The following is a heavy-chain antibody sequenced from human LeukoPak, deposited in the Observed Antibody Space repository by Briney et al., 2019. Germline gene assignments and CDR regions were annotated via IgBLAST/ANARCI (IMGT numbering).Heavy chain of an antibody. Sequence: SETLSLTCAVYGGSFSGYYWSWIRQPPGKGLEWIGEINHSGSTNYNPSLKSRVTISVNTSKNQFSLKLSSVTAADTAVYYCARGQKTPYYYYYGMDVWGQGTTVTVSS. CDR3: ARGQKTPYYYYYGMDV. CDR2: INHSGST. D-gene: IGHD4-23*01. CDR1: GGSFSGYY. J-gene: IGHJ6*02. V-gene: IGHV4-34*01.